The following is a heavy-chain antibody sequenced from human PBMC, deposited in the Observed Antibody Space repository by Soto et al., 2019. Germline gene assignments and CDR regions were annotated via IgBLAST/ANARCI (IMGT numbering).Heavy chain of an antibody. CDR3: ARGGKYCTAGVCSFSGMDV. V-gene: IGHV1-18*01. CDR1: GYTFTSYG. CDR2: ISAYNGNT. D-gene: IGHD2-8*02. Sequence: QVQLVQSGAEVKKPGASVKVSCKASGYTFTSYGISWVRQAPGQGLEWMGWISAYNGNTNYAQKFQGRVTMTPDTSTSTAYRELTSLRSDDTAVNYCARGGKYCTAGVCSFSGMDVWGQGTTVSVSS. J-gene: IGHJ6*02.